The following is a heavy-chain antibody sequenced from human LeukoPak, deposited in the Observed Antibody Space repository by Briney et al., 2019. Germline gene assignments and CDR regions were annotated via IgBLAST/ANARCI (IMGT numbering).Heavy chain of an antibody. CDR2: IIPIFGTA. D-gene: IGHD2-2*01. J-gene: IGHJ4*02. CDR1: GGTFSSYA. Sequence: SVKVSCKASGGTFSSYAISWVRQAPGQGLEWMGGIIPIFGTANYAQKFQGRVTITADESTSTAYMELSSLRSEDTVVYYCARGHVPAAMNYFDYWGQGTLVTVSS. V-gene: IGHV1-69*13. CDR3: ARGHVPAAMNYFDY.